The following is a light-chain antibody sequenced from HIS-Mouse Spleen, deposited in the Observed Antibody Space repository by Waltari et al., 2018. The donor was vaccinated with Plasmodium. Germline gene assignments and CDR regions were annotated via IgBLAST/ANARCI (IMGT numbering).Light chain of an antibody. J-gene: IGKJ4*01. CDR1: QGISSY. CDR3: QQYYSYPLT. Sequence: AIRMTQSPSSFSASTGDRVTITCRPSQGISSYLAWYKQKPGKAPKLLIYAASTLQSGVPSRFSGSGSGTDFTLTISCLQSEDFATYYCQQYYSYPLTFGGGTKVEIK. CDR2: AAS. V-gene: IGKV1-8*01.